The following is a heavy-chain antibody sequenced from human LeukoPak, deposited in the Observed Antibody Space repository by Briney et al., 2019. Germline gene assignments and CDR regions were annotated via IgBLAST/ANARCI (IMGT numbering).Heavy chain of an antibody. Sequence: GESLRLSCAASGFTVSSNYMSWVRQPPGKGLEWVSLIYSGGSTYYADSVKGRFTISRDNSKNTLYLQMNSLRAEDTAVYYCARGAATAASWYAVDYWGQGTLVTVSS. CDR3: ARGAATAASWYAVDY. D-gene: IGHD6-13*01. CDR2: IYSGGST. V-gene: IGHV3-53*01. CDR1: GFTVSSNY. J-gene: IGHJ4*02.